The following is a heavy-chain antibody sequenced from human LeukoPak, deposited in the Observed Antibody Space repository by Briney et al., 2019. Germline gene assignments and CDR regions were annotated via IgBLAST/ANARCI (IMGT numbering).Heavy chain of an antibody. CDR1: GFTFSTFW. CDR2: VSSSSSYI. V-gene: IGHV3-21*01. J-gene: IGHJ4*02. CDR3: ARVLEAASFDY. D-gene: IGHD6-13*01. Sequence: GGSLRLSRATSGFTFSTFWMHWVRQAPGKGLEWVSSVSSSSSYIYYADSLKGRFTMSRDNAKNSLYLQMNSLRAENTAVYYCARVLEAASFDYWGRGTPVTVSS.